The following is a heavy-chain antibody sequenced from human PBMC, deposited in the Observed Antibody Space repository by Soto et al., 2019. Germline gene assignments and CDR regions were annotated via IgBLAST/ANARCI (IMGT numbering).Heavy chain of an antibody. CDR1: GGTFSSYP. D-gene: IGHD1-26*01. V-gene: IGHV1-69*01. Sequence: QVPLVQSGAEVKKPGSSVTVSCKASGGTFSSYPISWVRQAPGQGLEWMAGIRPIFGTPIYAQKFQDRVTITADDSTMTAYMEMNRLTSEDTAVYYYARVVVGSRLSLDYWGQETLVTISS. CDR3: ARVVVGSRLSLDY. J-gene: IGHJ4*02. CDR2: IRPIFGTP.